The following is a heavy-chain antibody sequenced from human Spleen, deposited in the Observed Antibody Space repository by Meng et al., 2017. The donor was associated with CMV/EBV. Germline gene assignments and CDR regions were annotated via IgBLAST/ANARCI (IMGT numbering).Heavy chain of an antibody. D-gene: IGHD6-19*01. Sequence: VQLQESGPGLVKPSETLSLTCTVAGGSISSYYWSWIRQPAGKGLEWIGRIYTSGSTNYNPSLKSRVTMSVDTSKNQFSLKPSSVTAADTAVYYCARTRGIAVAGSFDYWGQGTLVTVSS. CDR1: GGSISSYY. CDR3: ARTRGIAVAGSFDY. CDR2: IYTSGST. V-gene: IGHV4-4*07. J-gene: IGHJ4*02.